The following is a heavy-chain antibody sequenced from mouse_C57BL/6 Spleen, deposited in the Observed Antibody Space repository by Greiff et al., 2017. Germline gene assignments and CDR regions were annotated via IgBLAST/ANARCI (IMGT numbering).Heavy chain of an antibody. CDR1: GYTFTSYW. V-gene: IGHV1-69*01. D-gene: IGHD1-1*02. CDR3: ASKGGDRYFDV. J-gene: IGHJ1*03. CDR2: IDPSDSYT. Sequence: QVQLQQPGAELVMPGASVKLSCKASGYTFTSYWMHWVKQRPGQGLEWIGEIDPSDSYTNYNQKFKGKSTLTVDKSSSTAYMQLSSLTSEDSAVYYCASKGGDRYFDVWGTGTTVTVSS.